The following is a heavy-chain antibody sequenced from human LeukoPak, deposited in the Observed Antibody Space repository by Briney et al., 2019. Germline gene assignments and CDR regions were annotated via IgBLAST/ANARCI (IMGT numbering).Heavy chain of an antibody. CDR2: IWYDGGNK. V-gene: IGHV3-33*01. CDR3: AREDYYDSSGYYEYRAFDI. J-gene: IGHJ3*02. CDR1: GFVFSGYG. D-gene: IGHD3-22*01. Sequence: GGSLRLSCAASGFVFSGYGMHWVRQAPGKGPEWVAVIWYDGGNKYYADSVKGRFTISRDNSKNTLYLQMNSLRAEDTAVYYCAREDYYDSSGYYEYRAFDIWGQGTMVTVSS.